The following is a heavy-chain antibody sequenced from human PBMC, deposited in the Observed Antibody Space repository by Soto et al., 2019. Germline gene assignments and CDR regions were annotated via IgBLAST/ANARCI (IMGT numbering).Heavy chain of an antibody. Sequence: QVQLVQSGAEVKKPGASVKVPCKASGYTFTSYGISWVRQAPGQGLEWMGWISAYNGNTNYAQKLQGRVTMTTDTSTSTAYMELRSLRSDDTAVYYCARDIRSSWYYDYYGMDVWGQGTTVTVSS. CDR2: ISAYNGNT. D-gene: IGHD6-13*01. CDR1: GYTFTSYG. V-gene: IGHV1-18*01. CDR3: ARDIRSSWYYDYYGMDV. J-gene: IGHJ6*02.